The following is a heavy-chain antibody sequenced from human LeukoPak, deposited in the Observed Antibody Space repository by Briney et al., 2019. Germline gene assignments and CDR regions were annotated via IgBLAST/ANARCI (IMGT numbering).Heavy chain of an antibody. CDR3: AAVVRSGSPFDY. J-gene: IGHJ4*02. Sequence: GGSLRHSCAASGFTFSSYWMSWVRQAPGKGLEWVANIQGDGSNKNYVDSVKGRFTISRDNAKSTLYLQMNSLRVEDTAVYYCAAVVRSGSPFDYWGQGTLVTVSS. CDR2: IQGDGSNK. V-gene: IGHV3-7*02. CDR1: GFTFSSYW. D-gene: IGHD6-19*01.